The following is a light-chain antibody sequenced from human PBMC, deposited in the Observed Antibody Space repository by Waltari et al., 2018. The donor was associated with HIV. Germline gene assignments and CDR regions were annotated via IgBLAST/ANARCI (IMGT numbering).Light chain of an antibody. CDR1: RSDVGGYNN. Sequence: QSALTQPPSASGSPGQSVTISCTGTRSDVGGYNNVSWYQQHPAKSPKLMSYQVSQRPYGVPARFSGTKSGNRASLTVSGLQAEDEADYYCSSFAGSNNLMVFGGGTKLTVL. J-gene: IGLJ2*01. V-gene: IGLV2-8*01. CDR2: QVS. CDR3: SSFAGSNNLMV.